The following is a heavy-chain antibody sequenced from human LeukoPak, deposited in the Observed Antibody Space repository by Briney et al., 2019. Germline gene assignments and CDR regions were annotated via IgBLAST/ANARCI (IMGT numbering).Heavy chain of an antibody. CDR3: AREVVVVPAALHYFDY. Sequence: SETLSLTCTVSGYSISRGYSWGWIRQPPGKGLEWIGSIYHSGSTYYNPPLKSRVTISVDTSKNQFSLKLSSVTAADTAVYYCAREVVVVPAALHYFDYWGQGTLVTVSS. CDR1: GYSISRGYS. J-gene: IGHJ4*02. D-gene: IGHD2-2*01. V-gene: IGHV4-38-2*02. CDR2: IYHSGST.